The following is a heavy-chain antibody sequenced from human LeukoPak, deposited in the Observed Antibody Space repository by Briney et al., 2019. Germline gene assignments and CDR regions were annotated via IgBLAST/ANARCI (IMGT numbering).Heavy chain of an antibody. Sequence: GGSLRLSCAASGFTFDDYAMHWVRQVPGKGLEWVSGITWNSGIIAYADSVKGRFTIARDNAKNSLYLQMNSLRAEDTAFYYCVKGRMATIGGRGYFDYWGQGILVTVSS. CDR2: ITWNSGII. D-gene: IGHD5-24*01. V-gene: IGHV3-9*01. J-gene: IGHJ4*02. CDR3: VKGRMATIGGRGYFDY. CDR1: GFTFDDYA.